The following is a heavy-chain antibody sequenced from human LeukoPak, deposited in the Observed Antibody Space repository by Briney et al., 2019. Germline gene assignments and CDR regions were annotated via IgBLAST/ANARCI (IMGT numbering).Heavy chain of an antibody. CDR1: GGSISSYY. D-gene: IGHD6-13*01. CDR3: AGDSYSSSWPQYSDY. Sequence: SETLSLTCTVSGGSISSYYWSWIRQPPGKGLEWIGYIYYSGSTNYNPSLKSRVTISVDTSKNQFSLKLSSVTAADTAVYYCAGDSYSSSWPQYSDYWGQGTLVTVSS. J-gene: IGHJ4*02. CDR2: IYYSGST. V-gene: IGHV4-59*01.